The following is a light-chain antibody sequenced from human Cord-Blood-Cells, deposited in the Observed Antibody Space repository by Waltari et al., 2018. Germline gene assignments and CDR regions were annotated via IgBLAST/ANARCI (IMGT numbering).Light chain of an antibody. CDR1: SSNIGAGYD. CDR2: GNS. Sequence: QSVLTQPPSVSGAPGQRVTISRTGSSSNIGAGYDVHWYQQLPGKAPKLLICGNSNRPSGVPDRFSGSKSGTSASLAITGLQAEDEADYYCQSYDSSLPWVFGGGTKLTVL. V-gene: IGLV1-40*01. CDR3: QSYDSSLPWV. J-gene: IGLJ3*02.